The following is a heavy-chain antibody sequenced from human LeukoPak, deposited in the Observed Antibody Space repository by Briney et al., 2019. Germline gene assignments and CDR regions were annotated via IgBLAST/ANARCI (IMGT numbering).Heavy chain of an antibody. V-gene: IGHV4-59*01. CDR2: IYNGGST. J-gene: IGHJ4*02. CDR1: GGSISSYY. Sequence: SETLSLTCTVSGGSISSYYWSWIRQSPGKGLEWIGYIYNGGSTNYNPSLNSRVTMSVDKSKNQFSLKLSSVTAADTAVYYCARAKRYAGGDRHFDYWGQGTLVTVSS. D-gene: IGHD3-9*01. CDR3: ARAKRYAGGDRHFDY.